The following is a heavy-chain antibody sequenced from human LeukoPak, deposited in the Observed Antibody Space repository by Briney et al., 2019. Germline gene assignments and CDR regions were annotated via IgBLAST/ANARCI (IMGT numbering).Heavy chain of an antibody. Sequence: GGSQRLSCEASGFTFTKYAMSWVRQAPGRGLEWVSVISDSGDSTYYADSVKGRFTISRDNSKTTLYLQMSSLGAEDTAIYYCAKDAARGAAAGTRGDYWGQGTLVTVSS. CDR1: GFTFTKYA. CDR3: AKDAARGAAAGTRGDY. V-gene: IGHV3-23*01. CDR2: ISDSGDST. D-gene: IGHD6-13*01. J-gene: IGHJ4*02.